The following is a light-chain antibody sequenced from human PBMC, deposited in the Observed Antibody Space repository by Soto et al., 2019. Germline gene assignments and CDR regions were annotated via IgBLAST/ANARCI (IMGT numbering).Light chain of an antibody. V-gene: IGKV1-39*01. Sequence: DIQMTQSPSSLSASVGDRVTITCRASQNISNYLNWYQHRPGKAPNLLIYAASNLQSGVPSKFSASGSGTDFALTISSLQPEDFATYYCQQRYSTPSITFGHGTRLEIK. CDR1: QNISNY. J-gene: IGKJ5*01. CDR3: QQRYSTPSIT. CDR2: AAS.